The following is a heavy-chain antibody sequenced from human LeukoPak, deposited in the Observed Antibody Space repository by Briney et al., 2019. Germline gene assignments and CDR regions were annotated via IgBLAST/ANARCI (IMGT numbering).Heavy chain of an antibody. CDR2: INPNSGGT. D-gene: IGHD4-17*01. Sequence: GASVKVSFKASGYTFTGYYMHWVRQAPGQGLEWMGWINPNSGGTNYAQKFQGRVTMTRDTSISTAYMELSRLRSDDTAVYYCARCGSKYGDYDYYYYYGMDVWGQGTTVTVSS. V-gene: IGHV1-2*02. CDR3: ARCGSKYGDYDYYYYYGMDV. CDR1: GYTFTGYY. J-gene: IGHJ6*02.